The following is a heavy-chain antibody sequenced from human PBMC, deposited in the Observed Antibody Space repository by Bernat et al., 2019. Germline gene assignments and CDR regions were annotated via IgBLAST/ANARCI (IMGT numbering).Heavy chain of an antibody. D-gene: IGHD6-13*01. Sequence: QVQLVQSGAEVKKPGASVKVSCKASGYTFTNYGIAWVRQAPGQGLEWMGWIRTYNGDTKYAQKFQDRVTMTSDTSTSTAYLELRSLGSDDTAVYFCARDPSRSSRVGYDFDFWGQGALVTVSS. CDR3: ARDPSRSSRVGYDFDF. J-gene: IGHJ4*02. CDR1: GYTFTNYG. CDR2: IRTYNGDT. V-gene: IGHV1-18*01.